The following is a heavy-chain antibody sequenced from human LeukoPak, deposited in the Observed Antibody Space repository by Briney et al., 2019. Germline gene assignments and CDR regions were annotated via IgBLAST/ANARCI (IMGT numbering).Heavy chain of an antibody. CDR3: ARDPAGSSQSRNWFDP. V-gene: IGHV1-2*02. D-gene: IGHD6-13*01. J-gene: IGHJ5*02. CDR1: GYTFTGYY. CDR2: INPNSGGT. Sequence: ASVKVSCKASGYTFTGYYMHWVRQAPGQGLEWMGWINPNSGGTNYAQKFQGRVTMTRDTSISTAYMELSRLRSDDTAVYYCARDPAGSSQSRNWFDPWGQGTLVTVSS.